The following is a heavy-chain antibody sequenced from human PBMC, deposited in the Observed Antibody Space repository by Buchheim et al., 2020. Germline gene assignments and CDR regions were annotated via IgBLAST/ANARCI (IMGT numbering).Heavy chain of an antibody. CDR1: GFTFSSYW. CDR3: ASRYGDYYYAMDV. J-gene: IGHJ6*02. CDR2: IKPDGSGT. Sequence: EVQLVESGGGLVQPGGSLRLSCAASGFTFSSYWMHWVRQAPGEGLVWVSRIKPDGSGTSYADSVKGRFALSRDSAKNPLYLQMSSLRAEDSAVYYCASRYGDYYYAMDVWGQGTT. V-gene: IGHV3-74*01. D-gene: IGHD4-17*01.